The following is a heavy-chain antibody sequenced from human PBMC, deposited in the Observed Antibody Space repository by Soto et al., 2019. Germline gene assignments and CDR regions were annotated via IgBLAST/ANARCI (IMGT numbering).Heavy chain of an antibody. J-gene: IGHJ4*02. V-gene: IGHV3-23*01. Sequence: GGSLRLSCAASAFTFSSYAMSWVRQAPGKGLEWVSAVSGSGDSTYYADSVKGRFTISRDNSKNTLYLQMNSLRAEDTAVYYCAKDGGSVPTAAGFDYWGQGTLVTVSS. D-gene: IGHD6-13*01. CDR2: VSGSGDST. CDR1: AFTFSSYA. CDR3: AKDGGSVPTAAGFDY.